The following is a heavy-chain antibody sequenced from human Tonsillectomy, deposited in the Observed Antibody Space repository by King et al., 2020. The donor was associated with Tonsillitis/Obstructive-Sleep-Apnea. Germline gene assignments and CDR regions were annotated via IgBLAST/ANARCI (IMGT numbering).Heavy chain of an antibody. CDR3: ARGTNSSGLYALDY. V-gene: IGHV4-59*01. CDR2: IYYSGNT. CDR1: GGSISSYY. D-gene: IGHD6-19*01. J-gene: IGHJ4*02. Sequence: VQLQDSGPGLVKPSETLSLTCTVSGGSISSYYWSWIRQPPGKGLEWIGYIYYSGNTNYNPSLKSRVTISVDMSKNQFSLKLSTVSAADTAVYYCARGTNSSGLYALDYWGQGTLATVSS.